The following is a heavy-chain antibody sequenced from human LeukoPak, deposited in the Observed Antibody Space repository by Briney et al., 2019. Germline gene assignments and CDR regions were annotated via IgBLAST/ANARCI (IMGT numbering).Heavy chain of an antibody. CDR3: AKPSGSGVDY. CDR2: IRSDGYHT. Sequence: GGSLRLSCGASGFIFDAHDVHWVRQAPGKGLEWVAYIRSDGYHTYYADSVKGRFTITRDNSKNTLYLQMNSLRLEDMALYYCAKPSGSGVDYWGRGTRVTVSS. J-gene: IGHJ4*02. CDR1: GFIFDAHD. V-gene: IGHV3-30*02. D-gene: IGHD1-26*01.